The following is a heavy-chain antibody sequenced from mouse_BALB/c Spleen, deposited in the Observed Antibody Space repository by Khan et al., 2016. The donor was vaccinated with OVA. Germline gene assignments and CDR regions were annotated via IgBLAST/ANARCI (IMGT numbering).Heavy chain of an antibody. CDR3: ASYYRYPAWFAY. CDR1: GYTFTSYT. V-gene: IGHV1-4*01. D-gene: IGHD2-14*01. Sequence: VQLQESGAELARPGASVKMSCKASGYTFTSYTMHWVKQRPGQGLEWIGYINPSSAYINYNQKFKDKATLTADKSSSTAYMQLSSLTSEDSAVYYCASYYRYPAWFAYWGQGTLVTVSA. CDR2: INPSSAYI. J-gene: IGHJ3*01.